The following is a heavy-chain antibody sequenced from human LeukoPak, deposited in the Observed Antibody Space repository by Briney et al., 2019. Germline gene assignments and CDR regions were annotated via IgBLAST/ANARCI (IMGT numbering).Heavy chain of an antibody. CDR1: GYTFTRYG. D-gene: IGHD3-3*02. Sequence: ASVKVSCKASGYTFTRYGFSWLRQAPGQGPEWMGWISAYNGNTNYAQKFQGRVTMTTDTSTSTGYMELRSLRSDDTAVYYCAKGPLRGNFGGNFDYWGQGTLVTVSS. CDR2: ISAYNGNT. CDR3: AKGPLRGNFGGNFDY. V-gene: IGHV1-18*01. J-gene: IGHJ4*02.